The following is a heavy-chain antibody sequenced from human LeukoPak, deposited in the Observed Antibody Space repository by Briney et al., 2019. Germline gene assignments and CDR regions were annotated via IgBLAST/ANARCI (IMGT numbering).Heavy chain of an antibody. J-gene: IGHJ6*02. CDR1: GFTFSSYA. CDR3: ARDHVSRQWLVVDYYYGMDV. Sequence: QPGRSLRLSCAASGFTFSSYAMHWVRQAPGKGLEWVAVISYDGSNKYYADSVKGRFTISRDNSKNTLYLQMNSLRAEDTAVYYCARDHVSRQWLVVDYYYGMDVWGQGTTVTVSS. V-gene: IGHV3-30-3*01. D-gene: IGHD6-19*01. CDR2: ISYDGSNK.